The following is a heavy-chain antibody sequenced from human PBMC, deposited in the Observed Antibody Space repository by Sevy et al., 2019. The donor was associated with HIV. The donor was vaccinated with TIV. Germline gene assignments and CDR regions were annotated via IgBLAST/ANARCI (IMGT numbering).Heavy chain of an antibody. Sequence: GGSLRLSCEASGFSFSDYNMDWVRQAPGRGLEWLGRSGNKANIYTTQYAASVKGKFSTSRDDLKNSLSLQMNSLNTGDTAVYYCARELWYGELGGWFDPWGQGTLVTVSS. CDR1: GFSFSDYN. D-gene: IGHD3-10*01. CDR3: ARELWYGELGGWFDP. CDR2: SGNKANIYTT. J-gene: IGHJ5*02. V-gene: IGHV3-72*01.